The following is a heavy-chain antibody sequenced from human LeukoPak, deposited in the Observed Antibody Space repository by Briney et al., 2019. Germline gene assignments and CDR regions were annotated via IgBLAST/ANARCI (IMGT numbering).Heavy chain of an antibody. CDR2: IYSAGPT. D-gene: IGHD3-16*02. CDR1: GFIVSSSY. J-gene: IGHJ4*02. Sequence: GGSLRLSCAASGFIVSSSYMSWVRQAPGKGVEWVSVIYSAGPTHYADSVKGRFTISRNKSKNTLHLQMNSLRAEDTAIYYCARESVGSHVIDYWGQGTLVTVSS. CDR3: ARESVGSHVIDY. V-gene: IGHV3-53*01.